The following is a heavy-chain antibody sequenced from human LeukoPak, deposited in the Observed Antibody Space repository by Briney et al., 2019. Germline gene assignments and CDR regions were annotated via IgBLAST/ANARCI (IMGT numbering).Heavy chain of an antibody. CDR3: ARSPNCGGDCS. CDR2: IDSDGTRT. CDR1: GFALSTYW. Sequence: GRSLRPACPASGFALSTYWTRSVRQAPGKGLVGVSRIDSDGTRTTYADSVKGRFTISRDNAKNTLYLQMNSLRVEDTAVYYCARSPNCGGDCSWGQGTLVTVSS. V-gene: IGHV3-74*01. J-gene: IGHJ5*02. D-gene: IGHD2-21*02.